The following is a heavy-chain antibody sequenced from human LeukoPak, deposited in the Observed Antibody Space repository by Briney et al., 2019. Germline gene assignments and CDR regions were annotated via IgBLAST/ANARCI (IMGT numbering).Heavy chain of an antibody. D-gene: IGHD2/OR15-2a*01. CDR1: GGSISSGSYY. CDR3: ARDPKGTTRWFDP. Sequence: SETLSLTCTVSGGSISSGSYYWRWIRQPPGKGLEWIGSIYHSGSTYYNPSIKSRVTISVDTSKNQFSLKLSSVTAADTAVYYCARDPKGTTRWFDPWGQGTLVTVSS. V-gene: IGHV4-39*07. CDR2: IYHSGST. J-gene: IGHJ5*02.